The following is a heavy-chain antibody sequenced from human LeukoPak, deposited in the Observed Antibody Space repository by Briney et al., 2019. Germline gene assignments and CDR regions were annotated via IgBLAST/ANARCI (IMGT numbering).Heavy chain of an antibody. Sequence: GGSLRLSCAASGFTVSSNYMSWVRQAPGKGLEWVSVIYSGGSTYYADSVKGRFTISRHNSKNTLYLQMNSLRAEDTAVYYCARVRRSPEYYGMDVWGQGTTVTVSS. V-gene: IGHV3-53*04. J-gene: IGHJ6*02. CDR2: IYSGGST. CDR1: GFTVSSNY. CDR3: ARVRRSPEYYGMDV.